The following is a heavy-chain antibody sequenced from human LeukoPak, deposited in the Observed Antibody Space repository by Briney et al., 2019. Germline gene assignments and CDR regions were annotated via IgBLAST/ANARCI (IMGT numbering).Heavy chain of an antibody. Sequence: ASVKVSCKASGCTFTSYGIGWVRQAPGQGLEWMGWISAYNGNTNYAQKLQGRVTMTTDTSTSTAYMELSSLRSEDTAVYYCARVGGDYVWGSYRWWPANWFDPWGQGTLVTVSS. CDR3: ARVGGDYVWGSYRWWPANWFDP. D-gene: IGHD3-16*02. J-gene: IGHJ5*02. CDR2: ISAYNGNT. CDR1: GCTFTSYG. V-gene: IGHV1-18*01.